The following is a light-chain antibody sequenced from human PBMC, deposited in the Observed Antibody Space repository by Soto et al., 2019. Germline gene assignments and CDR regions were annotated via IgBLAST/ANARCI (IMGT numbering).Light chain of an antibody. Sequence: QSVLTQPASVSGSPGQSITISCTGNSSDVGSYNLVSWYQQHPGEAPKVIIYEVTKRPSGISNRFSGSKSGKTASLTISGLQAEDEADYFCCSYAGGTSVVVFGGGTKLTVL. CDR3: CSYAGGTSVVV. V-gene: IGLV2-23*02. CDR1: SSDVGSYNL. J-gene: IGLJ2*01. CDR2: EVT.